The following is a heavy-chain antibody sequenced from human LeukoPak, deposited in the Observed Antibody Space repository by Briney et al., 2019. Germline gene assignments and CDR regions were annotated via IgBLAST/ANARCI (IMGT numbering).Heavy chain of an antibody. Sequence: GGSLRLSCAASGFIFGSYAMSWVRQAPGKGLEWVSAISGSGGSTYYADSVKGRFTISRDNSKNTLYLQMNSLRAEDTAVYYCAKGWDIVVVVAAGLDYWGQGTLVTVSS. CDR1: GFIFGSYA. J-gene: IGHJ4*02. CDR3: AKGWDIVVVVAAGLDY. V-gene: IGHV3-23*01. D-gene: IGHD2-15*01. CDR2: ISGSGGST.